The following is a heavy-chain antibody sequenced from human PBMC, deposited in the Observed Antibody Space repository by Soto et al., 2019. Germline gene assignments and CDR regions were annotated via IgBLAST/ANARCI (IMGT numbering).Heavy chain of an antibody. CDR2: TSSNGAAT. V-gene: IGHV3-23*01. J-gene: IGHJ4*02. CDR1: GFTFSSYA. CDR3: ATISVASNTEY. Sequence: GGSLRLSCAASGFTFSSYAMSWVRQAPGKGLDWVSSTSSNGAATYYGDSVRGRFTFSRDNSKNMLYLQMNSLTAGDTAVYYCATISVASNTEYWGQGTQVTVSS. D-gene: IGHD5-12*01.